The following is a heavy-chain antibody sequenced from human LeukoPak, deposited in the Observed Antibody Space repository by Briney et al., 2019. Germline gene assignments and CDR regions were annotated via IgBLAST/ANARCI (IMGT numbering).Heavy chain of an antibody. CDR1: GFTFDDYG. Sequence: GGSLRLSCAASGFTFDDYGMSWVRQAPGKGLEWVSGINWNGGSTGYADSVKGRFTISRDNAKNSLYLQMNSLRAEDTAVYYCARASGGYGDYELALFDYWGQGTLVTVSS. V-gene: IGHV3-20*04. D-gene: IGHD4-17*01. CDR3: ARASGGYGDYELALFDY. CDR2: INWNGGST. J-gene: IGHJ4*02.